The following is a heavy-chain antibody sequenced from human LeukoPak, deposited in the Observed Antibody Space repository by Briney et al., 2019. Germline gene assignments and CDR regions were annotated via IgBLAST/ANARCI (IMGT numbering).Heavy chain of an antibody. V-gene: IGHV3-23*01. CDR1: GFTFSSHA. CDR2: ISGSGDNR. D-gene: IGHD3-22*01. Sequence: GGSLRLSCAASGFTFSSHAMSWVRQAPGKGLEWVSSISGSGDNRNYADSVKGRLTVSRDNAKNSLYLQLNSLRAEDTAVYYCARDRLPYYDNSGETSPDYWGQGTLVTVSS. CDR3: ARDRLPYYDNSGETSPDY. J-gene: IGHJ4*02.